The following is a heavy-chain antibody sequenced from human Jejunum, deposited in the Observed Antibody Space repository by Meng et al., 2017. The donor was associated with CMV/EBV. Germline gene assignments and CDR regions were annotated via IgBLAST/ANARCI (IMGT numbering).Heavy chain of an antibody. D-gene: IGHD4-11*01. Sequence: GGSISSSFWSWIRQPPGKGLEWIGYIYYTGSTNYHPSLKSRVTMSVDTSKNQFSLKLSSVTAADTAVYFCARDSTLYSNFNWFDPWGQGTQVTVSS. CDR3: ARDSTLYSNFNWFDP. V-gene: IGHV4-59*01. CDR1: GGSISSSF. J-gene: IGHJ5*02. CDR2: IYYTGST.